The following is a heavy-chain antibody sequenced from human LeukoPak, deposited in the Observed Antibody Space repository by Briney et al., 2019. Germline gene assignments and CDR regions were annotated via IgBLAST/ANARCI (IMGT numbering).Heavy chain of an antibody. Sequence: SETLSLTCTVSGGSISSYYWSWIRQPPGKGLEWIGYIYYSGSTNYNPSLKSRVTISVDTSKNQFSLKLSSVTAADTAVYYCARRSTYYDILTGYDAFDIWGQGTMVTVSS. V-gene: IGHV4-59*08. CDR3: ARRSTYYDILTGYDAFDI. CDR2: IYYSGST. J-gene: IGHJ3*02. D-gene: IGHD3-9*01. CDR1: GGSISSYY.